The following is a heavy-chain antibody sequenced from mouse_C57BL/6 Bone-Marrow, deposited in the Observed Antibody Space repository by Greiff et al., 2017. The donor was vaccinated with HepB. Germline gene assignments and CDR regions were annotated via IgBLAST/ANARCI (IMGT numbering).Heavy chain of an antibody. CDR1: GYTFTDYY. V-gene: IGHV1-26*01. J-gene: IGHJ4*01. D-gene: IGHD1-1*01. CDR3: ARTLTVVAHYYAMDY. Sequence: VQLQQSGPELVKPGASVKISCKASGYTFTDYYMNWVKQSHGKSLEWIGDINPNNGGTSYNQKFKGKATLTVDKSSSTAYMELRSLTSEDSAVYYCARTLTVVAHYYAMDYWGQGTSVTVSS. CDR2: INPNNGGT.